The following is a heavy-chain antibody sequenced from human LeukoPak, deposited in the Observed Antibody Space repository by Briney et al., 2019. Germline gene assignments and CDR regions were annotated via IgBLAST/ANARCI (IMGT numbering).Heavy chain of an antibody. J-gene: IGHJ6*02. CDR3: ARSWRWGVGEYYYGMDV. CDR1: GYTFTSYY. V-gene: IGHV1-46*01. D-gene: IGHD1-26*01. CDR2: INPSGGST. Sequence: ASVKVSCKASGYTFTSYYMHWVRQAPGQGLEWMGIINPSGGSTSYAQKFQGRVTMTRDTSTSTVYMELSSLRSEDTAVYYCARSWRWGVGEYYYGMDVWGQGTTVTVSS.